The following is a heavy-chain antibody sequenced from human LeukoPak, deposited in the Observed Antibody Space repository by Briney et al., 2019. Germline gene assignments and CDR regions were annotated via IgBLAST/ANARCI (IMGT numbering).Heavy chain of an antibody. Sequence: GGSLRLSCAASGFTFSSYAMHWVRQAPGKGLEWVAVISYDGSNKYYADSVKGRFTISRDNSKNTLYLQMNSLRAEDTAVYYCARVNIGWLVHMYYGMDVWGQGTTVTVSS. D-gene: IGHD6-19*01. CDR3: ARVNIGWLVHMYYGMDV. J-gene: IGHJ6*02. CDR1: GFTFSSYA. V-gene: IGHV3-30*04. CDR2: ISYDGSNK.